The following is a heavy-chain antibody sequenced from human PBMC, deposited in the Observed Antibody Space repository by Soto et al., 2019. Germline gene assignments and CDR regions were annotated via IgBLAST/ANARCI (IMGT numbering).Heavy chain of an antibody. Sequence: QVQLVESGGGVVQPGRSLRLSCAASGFTFRIYAIHWVRQAPGKGLEWVAVISYDGSNKYYADSVKGRFTISRDNSKNTLYLQMNSLRAEDTAVYSCATLAVAGEGSDYWGQGNLVTVSS. D-gene: IGHD6-19*01. CDR1: GFTFRIYA. V-gene: IGHV3-30-3*01. CDR2: ISYDGSNK. CDR3: ATLAVAGEGSDY. J-gene: IGHJ4*02.